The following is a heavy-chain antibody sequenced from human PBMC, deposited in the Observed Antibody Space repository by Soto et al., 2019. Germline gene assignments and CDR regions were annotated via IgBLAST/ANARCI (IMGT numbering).Heavy chain of an antibody. CDR3: ARAPPRGIAAPGTWGSGMDV. J-gene: IGHJ6*02. V-gene: IGHV3-30-3*01. CDR2: ISYDGSNK. Sequence: GGSLRLSCTASGFPFSSYSLHWVRQTPGKGLEWVAVISYDGSNKYYADSVKGRFTVSRDSPKNTLFLQMNSLKPEDTAVYYCARAPPRGIAAPGTWGSGMDVWGQGTTVTVSS. D-gene: IGHD6-13*01. CDR1: GFPFSSYS.